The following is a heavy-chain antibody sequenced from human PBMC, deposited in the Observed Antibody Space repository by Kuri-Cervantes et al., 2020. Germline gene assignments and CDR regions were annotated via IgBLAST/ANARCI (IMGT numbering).Heavy chain of an antibody. Sequence: SVKVSCKASGGTFSSYAITWVRQAPGQGLEWMGGIVPMDGTTNYAQKFQDRVTITADPLTSTAYMELSSLRSEDTAVYYCARDLRTTVTTLFYYYMDVWGKGTTVTVSS. D-gene: IGHD4-17*01. J-gene: IGHJ6*03. CDR1: GGTFSSYA. CDR3: ARDLRTTVTTLFYYYMDV. CDR2: IVPMDGTT. V-gene: IGHV1-69*13.